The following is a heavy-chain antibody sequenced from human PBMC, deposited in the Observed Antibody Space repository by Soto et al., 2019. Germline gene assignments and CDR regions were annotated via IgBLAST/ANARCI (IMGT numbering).Heavy chain of an antibody. D-gene: IGHD6-13*01. V-gene: IGHV1-69*13. CDR1: GGTFSRNA. Sequence: WAAVKVSCKACGGTFSRNAIRWVRQALGRGLEWMEGIITICGKANYAQKLQGRVTITADECTSTAYMELSSLRSEDTAVYYCARGRKALIAAAGSWYYYYGMDVCGQGTTVTVSS. CDR3: ARGRKALIAAAGSWYYYYGMDV. J-gene: IGHJ6*02. CDR2: IITICGKA.